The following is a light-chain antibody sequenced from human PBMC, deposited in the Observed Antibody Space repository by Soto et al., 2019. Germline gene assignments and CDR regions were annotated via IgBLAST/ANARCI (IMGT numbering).Light chain of an antibody. J-gene: IGLJ2*01. CDR1: SSNIGARYD. Sequence: QSVLTQPPSVSGAPGQRVTISCTGSSSNIGARYDVHWYQQLPGTAPKLLIYRNTNRPSGVPDRFSVSKSGTSASLSITGLQAEDEADYYCQSYDSSLSGVVFGGGTKLTVL. CDR2: RNT. V-gene: IGLV1-40*01. CDR3: QSYDSSLSGVV.